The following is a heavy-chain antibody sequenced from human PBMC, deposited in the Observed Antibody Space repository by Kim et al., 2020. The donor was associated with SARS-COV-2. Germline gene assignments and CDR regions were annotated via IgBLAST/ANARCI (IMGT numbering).Heavy chain of an antibody. CDR3: ARDVSIFGVVTFGD. J-gene: IGHJ4*02. D-gene: IGHD3-3*02. V-gene: IGHV3-48*03. Sequence: ADSVKGRFTIARDNAKNSLYLQMNRLRAEDTAVYYCARDVSIFGVVTFGDWGQGTLVTVSS.